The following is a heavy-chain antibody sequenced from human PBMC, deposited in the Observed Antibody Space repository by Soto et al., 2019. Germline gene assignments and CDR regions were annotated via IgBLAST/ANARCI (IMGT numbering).Heavy chain of an antibody. CDR3: AREGGEEWIDYYYYGMDV. CDR2: IIPVFGTP. J-gene: IGHJ6*02. Sequence: QVQLVQSGAEVKKPGSSVKVSCKASGGTFNNYAINWVRQAPGQGLEWMGGIIPVFGTPSYAQKFQGRVTISADRSMTTVYMSLNSLRSEDTAVYYCAREGGEEWIDYYYYGMDVWGHGTTVTVSS. D-gene: IGHD3-3*01. V-gene: IGHV1-69*06. CDR1: GGTFNNYA.